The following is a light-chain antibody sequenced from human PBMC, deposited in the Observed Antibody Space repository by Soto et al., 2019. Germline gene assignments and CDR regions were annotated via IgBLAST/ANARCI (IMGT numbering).Light chain of an antibody. CDR2: WAS. CDR1: QSVLSSSNNRNY. Sequence: DIVMTQSPDSLAVSLGERATINCKSSQSVLSSSNNRNYLAWYQQKSGQPPKLLIYWASTRESGVPDRFSGSGSGTDFTLTISSLQADDVAAYYCQHYYSIPWTFGQGTRVEIK. J-gene: IGKJ1*01. CDR3: QHYYSIPWT. V-gene: IGKV4-1*01.